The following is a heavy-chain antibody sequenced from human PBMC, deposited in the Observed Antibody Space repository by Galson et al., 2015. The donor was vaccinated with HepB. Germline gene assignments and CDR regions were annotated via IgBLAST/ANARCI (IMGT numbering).Heavy chain of an antibody. CDR1: GFTFSNYA. V-gene: IGHV3-30*04. J-gene: IGHJ6*02. Sequence: SLRLSCAASGFTFSNYAMHWVRQAPGKGLEWVAVISYDGSNKYYADSVKGRFTISRDNSKNTLYLQMNSLRAEDTAVYYCARDRSLTMSGMDVWGQGTTVTVSS. CDR3: ARDRSLTMSGMDV. CDR2: ISYDGSNK.